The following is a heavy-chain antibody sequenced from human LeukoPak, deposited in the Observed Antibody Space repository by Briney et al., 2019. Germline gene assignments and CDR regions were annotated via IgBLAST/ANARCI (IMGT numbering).Heavy chain of an antibody. CDR1: GYTFTGYY. V-gene: IGHV1-2*02. CDR2: INPNSGGT. D-gene: IGHD6-6*01. Sequence: GASVKVSCKASGYTFTGYYMHWVRQAPGQGLEWMGWINPNSGGTNYAQKFQGRVTMTRDTSISTAYMELSRLRSDDTAVYYCARAIAARPDYYYYMDVWGKGTTVTVSS. CDR3: ARAIAARPDYYYYMDV. J-gene: IGHJ6*03.